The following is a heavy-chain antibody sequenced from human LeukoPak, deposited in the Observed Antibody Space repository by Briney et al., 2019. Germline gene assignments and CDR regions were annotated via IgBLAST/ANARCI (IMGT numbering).Heavy chain of an antibody. Sequence: PSETLSLTCAVYGGSFSAYYWVWIRQPPGKGLEWIGTIYYSGSTYYKPSLKRRVTISVDTSKNQFSLKLSSVTAADTAVYYCAREVDAAAAYNWFDPWGQGTLVTVSS. CDR3: AREVDAAAAYNWFDP. D-gene: IGHD2-2*01. V-gene: IGHV4-34*01. CDR2: IYYSGST. J-gene: IGHJ5*02. CDR1: GGSFSAYY.